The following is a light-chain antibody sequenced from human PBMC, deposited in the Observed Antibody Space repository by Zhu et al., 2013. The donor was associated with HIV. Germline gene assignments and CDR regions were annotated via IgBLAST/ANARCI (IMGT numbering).Light chain of an antibody. CDR2: AAS. Sequence: DIQMTQSPPSLSASVGDRVTITCRASQSISNYVNWYQQKPGKAPKLLIYAASSLQSGSRQGSVAVDLGQTSLLTISSLQPEDFATYYCQQNYSPTTFGGGTKVEIK. CDR3: QQNYSPTT. V-gene: IGKV1-39*01. CDR1: QSISNY. J-gene: IGKJ4*01.